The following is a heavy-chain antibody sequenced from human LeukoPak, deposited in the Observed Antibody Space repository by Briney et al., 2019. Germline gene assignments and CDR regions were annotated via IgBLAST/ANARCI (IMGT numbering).Heavy chain of an antibody. CDR1: GFTFSSYA. J-gene: IGHJ4*02. CDR2: ISGSGGST. V-gene: IGHV3-23*01. CDR3: AKDSKGAKYYDILTGLRLFFDY. D-gene: IGHD3-9*01. Sequence: GSLRLSCAASGFTFSSYAMSWVRQAPGKGLEWVSAISGSGGSTYYADSVKGRSTISRDNSKNTLHLQMNSLRAEDTAVYYCAKDSKGAKYYDILTGLRLFFDYWGQGTLVTVSS.